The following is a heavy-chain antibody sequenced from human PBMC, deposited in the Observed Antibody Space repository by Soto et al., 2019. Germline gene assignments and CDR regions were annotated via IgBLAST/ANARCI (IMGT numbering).Heavy chain of an antibody. CDR2: IWNDGNGY. D-gene: IGHD6-13*01. CDR1: GFNFNNYG. Sequence: QVQLVESGGGVVQPGRSLRLSYAASGFNFNNYGMHWVRQAPGKGLEWVAVIWNDGNGYYYANSVKGRFTISRDNSKNTLYLQMSSLRAEDTAVYYCARRQISPPTRGAASARGGMDVWGQGTTVTVSS. J-gene: IGHJ6*02. CDR3: ARRQISPPTRGAASARGGMDV. V-gene: IGHV3-33*01.